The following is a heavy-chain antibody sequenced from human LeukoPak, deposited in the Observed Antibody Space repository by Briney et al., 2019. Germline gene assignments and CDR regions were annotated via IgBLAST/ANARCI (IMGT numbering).Heavy chain of an antibody. CDR3: AGVPDYDRRNYYDY. D-gene: IGHD3-22*01. V-gene: IGHV3-66*01. Sequence: PGGSLRLSCAASGFTIRTSYMSWVRQTPAKGLEWVAVFYSDGGTYYVDSVKGRFTISRGSSKNTLDLQMNSLRAEDTAVYYCAGVPDYDRRNYYDYWGQGTLVTVSS. J-gene: IGHJ4*02. CDR2: FYSDGGT. CDR1: GFTIRTSY.